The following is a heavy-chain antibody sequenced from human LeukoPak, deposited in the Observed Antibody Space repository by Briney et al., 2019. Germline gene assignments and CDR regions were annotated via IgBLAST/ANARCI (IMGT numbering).Heavy chain of an antibody. CDR2: IWYDGSDK. J-gene: IGHJ4*02. CDR3: AKGVGRTSGRNPDY. Sequence: GGSLRLSCAASGSTFNTYGMHWVRQAPGRGLEWVAVIWYDGSDKYYAESVKGRFTISRDNSKNTLSLQMNSLRVEDTAMYYCAKGVGRTSGRNPDYWGQGTLVTVSS. CDR1: GSTFNTYG. D-gene: IGHD2-8*02. V-gene: IGHV3-33*06.